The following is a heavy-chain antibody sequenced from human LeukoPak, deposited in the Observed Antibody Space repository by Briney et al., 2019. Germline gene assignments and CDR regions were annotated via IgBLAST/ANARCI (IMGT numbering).Heavy chain of an antibody. V-gene: IGHV3-74*01. CDR1: GLTFSSYW. D-gene: IGHD3-22*01. CDR3: SAHETLIVVRPFDY. Sequence: VGSLRLSCAASGLTFSSYWMHWVRQVPGKGPVWVSRIDPECTSTSYADSVKGRFTISRDNAKNTLYLQMNSLRAEDAAVYYCSAHETLIVVRPFDYWGQGTVVTV. CDR2: IDPECTST. J-gene: IGHJ4*02.